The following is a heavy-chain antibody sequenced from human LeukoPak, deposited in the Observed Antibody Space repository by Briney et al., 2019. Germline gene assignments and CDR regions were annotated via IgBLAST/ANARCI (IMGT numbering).Heavy chain of an antibody. CDR2: ISAYNGNT. CDR3: ARALYYGSGSYYFDY. Sequence: APVKVSCKASGYTFTSYGISWVRQAPGQGLAWMGWISAYNGNTNYAQKLQGRVTMTTDTSTSTAYMELRSLRSDDTAVYYCARALYYGSGSYYFDYWGQGTLVTVPS. D-gene: IGHD3-10*01. V-gene: IGHV1-18*01. CDR1: GYTFTSYG. J-gene: IGHJ4*02.